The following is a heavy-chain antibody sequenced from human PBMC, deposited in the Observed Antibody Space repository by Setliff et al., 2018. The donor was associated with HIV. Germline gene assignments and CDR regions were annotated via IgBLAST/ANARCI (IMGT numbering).Heavy chain of an antibody. D-gene: IGHD3-10*01. V-gene: IGHV3-20*04. CDR1: GFKFDDYG. J-gene: IGHJ6*02. CDR2: ISWSGSGI. CDR3: ATLPSRDMDV. Sequence: AGGSLRLSCAASGFKFDDYGMSWVRQGPGKGLEWVAGISWSGSGIGYVDSVKGRFTISRDNAKNSLYLQMNSLRAEDTAVYYCATLPSRDMDVWGQGTTVTVSS.